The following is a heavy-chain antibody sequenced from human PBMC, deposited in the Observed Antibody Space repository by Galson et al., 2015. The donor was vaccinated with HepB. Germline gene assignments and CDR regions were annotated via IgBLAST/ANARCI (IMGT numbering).Heavy chain of an antibody. J-gene: IGHJ4*02. CDR3: HTVVRGHPH. CDR1: GFTFSDSW. D-gene: IGHD2-21*01. CDR2: ISGDGSNT. V-gene: IGHV3-74*03. Sequence: SLRLSCAVSGFTFSDSWMHWVRQPPGKGLVWVSYISGDGSNTMYAASVKGRFTISRDNAKNTLFLQTNSLTAEDTAVYYCHTVVRGHPHWGQGTLVTVSS.